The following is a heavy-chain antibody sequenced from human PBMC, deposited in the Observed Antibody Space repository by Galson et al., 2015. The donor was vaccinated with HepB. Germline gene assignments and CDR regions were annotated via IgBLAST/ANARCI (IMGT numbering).Heavy chain of an antibody. J-gene: IGHJ6*02. Sequence: SLRLSCAASGFTSSSYAMNWVRQAPGKGLEWVSGISDSGGSTNYADSVKGRFTISRDNSKNTLYLQMNSLRAEDTAVFYCAKSRGSGWYDGMDVWGQGTTVTVSS. CDR3: AKSRGSGWYDGMDV. D-gene: IGHD6-19*01. CDR1: GFTSSSYA. V-gene: IGHV3-23*01. CDR2: ISDSGGST.